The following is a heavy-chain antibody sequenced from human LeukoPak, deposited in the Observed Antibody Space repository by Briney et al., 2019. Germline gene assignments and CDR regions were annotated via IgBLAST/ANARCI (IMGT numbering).Heavy chain of an antibody. CDR2: IYNSGNT. CDR1: GGSINSYY. Sequence: SETLSLTCTVSGGSINSYYWTWIRQPPGKGLEWIGNIYNSGNTNYNPSLKSRVTISVDTSKNQFSLKLSSVTAADTAVYYCARDVTGYSSGWFDYWGQGTLVTVSS. CDR3: ARDVTGYSSGWFDY. J-gene: IGHJ4*02. D-gene: IGHD6-19*01. V-gene: IGHV4-59*01.